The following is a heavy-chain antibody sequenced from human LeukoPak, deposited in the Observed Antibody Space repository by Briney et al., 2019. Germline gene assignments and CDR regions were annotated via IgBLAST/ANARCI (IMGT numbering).Heavy chain of an antibody. J-gene: IGHJ4*02. D-gene: IGHD3-22*01. CDR3: ARDSGSRNFDY. Sequence: GASVKVSCKASGGTFSSYPISWVRQAPGQGLEWMGGIIPILGIANYAQKFQGRVTITADKSTSTAYMELSSLRSEDTAVYYCARDSGSRNFDYWGQGTLVTVSS. V-gene: IGHV1-69*10. CDR2: IIPILGIA. CDR1: GGTFSSYP.